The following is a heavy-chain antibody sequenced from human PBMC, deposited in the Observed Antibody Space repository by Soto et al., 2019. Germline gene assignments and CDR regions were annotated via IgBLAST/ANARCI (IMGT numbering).Heavy chain of an antibody. CDR1: GYTFTSYD. J-gene: IGHJ4*02. V-gene: IGHV1-8*01. CDR3: ARDQSSYYDSSGYLDY. D-gene: IGHD3-22*01. CDR2: MCPNSGNT. Sequence: ASVKVSCKASGYTFTSYDIRWVRHATGQGLEWMGWMCPNSGNTGCEQKFQARVTMTRNTSISTSYMELRSLRSEDTAVYYCARDQSSYYDSSGYLDYWGQGTLVTVSS.